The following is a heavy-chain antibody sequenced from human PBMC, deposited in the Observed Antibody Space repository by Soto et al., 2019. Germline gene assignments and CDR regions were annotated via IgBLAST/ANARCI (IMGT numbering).Heavy chain of an antibody. CDR3: ARDKITGRFDY. D-gene: IGHD2-8*02. Sequence: QVQLQQWGAGLLKPSETLSLTCAVYGGSFSGYYWTWIRQPPGTGLEWLGEINHSGSTNYNPSLNSRVTISVDTSKNQFSLKLTSVTAADTAVYYCARDKITGRFDYWGQGTLVTVSS. J-gene: IGHJ4*02. CDR1: GGSFSGYY. V-gene: IGHV4-34*01. CDR2: INHSGST.